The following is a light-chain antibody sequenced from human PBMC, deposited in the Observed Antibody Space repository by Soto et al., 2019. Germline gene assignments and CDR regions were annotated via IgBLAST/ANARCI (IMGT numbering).Light chain of an antibody. CDR2: EVT. Sequence: QSALTQPASVSGSPGQSITISCTGTSGDIGSYNRVSWYQQHPGKAPKLIIYEVTDRPSGVSNRFSGSKSGNTASLTISGLQAEDEAEYYCSSYTNINTRAGVFGTGTKLTVI. CDR1: SGDIGSYNR. CDR3: SSYTNINTRAGV. V-gene: IGLV2-14*01. J-gene: IGLJ1*01.